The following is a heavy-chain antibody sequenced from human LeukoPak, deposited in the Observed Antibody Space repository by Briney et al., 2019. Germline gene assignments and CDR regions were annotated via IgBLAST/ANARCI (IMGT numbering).Heavy chain of an antibody. V-gene: IGHV4-38-2*02. J-gene: IGHJ5*02. CDR2: IYHSGST. CDR1: VYSISSGYY. Sequence: ETSETLSLTCIVSVYSISSGYYWGWIRQPPGKGLEWIGSIYHSGSTYYNPSLKSRVTISVDTSKNQFSLKLSSVTAADTAVYYCARTQSGWGYNYPNWFDPWGQGTLVTVSS. D-gene: IGHD5-24*01. CDR3: ARTQSGWGYNYPNWFDP.